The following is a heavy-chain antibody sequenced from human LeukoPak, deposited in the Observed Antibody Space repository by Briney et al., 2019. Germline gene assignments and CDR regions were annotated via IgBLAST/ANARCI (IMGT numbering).Heavy chain of an antibody. CDR2: ITASGDST. Sequence: GGSLRLSCAGSGFPFSSYPISWVRQPPGKGLEWVSAITASGDSTYSADSVKGRFTISRDNSKNTLYLQMNSLRAEDTAVYYCARVITMIVVVIYDAFDIWGQGTMVTVSS. CDR3: ARVITMIVVVIYDAFDI. J-gene: IGHJ3*02. D-gene: IGHD3-22*01. V-gene: IGHV3-23*01. CDR1: GFPFSSYP.